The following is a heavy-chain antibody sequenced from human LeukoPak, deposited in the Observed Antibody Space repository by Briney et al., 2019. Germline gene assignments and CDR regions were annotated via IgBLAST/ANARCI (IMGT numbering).Heavy chain of an antibody. D-gene: IGHD2-8*02. CDR2: IYYSGST. V-gene: IGHV4-59*01. CDR3: ARELYWWYFDL. J-gene: IGHJ2*01. Sequence: SETLSLTCTVSGGSISSNYWSWIRQPPRKGMEWVWYIYYSGSTNYNPSLKSRATISVDTSKNQFSLKLSSVTAADTAVYYCARELYWWYFDLWGRGTLVTVSS. CDR1: GGSISSNY.